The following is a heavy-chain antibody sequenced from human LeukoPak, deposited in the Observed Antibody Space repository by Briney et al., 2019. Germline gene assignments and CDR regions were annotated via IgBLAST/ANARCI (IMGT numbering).Heavy chain of an antibody. V-gene: IGHV3-23*01. D-gene: IGHD5-24*01. CDR2: ISGSGGST. Sequence: GGSLRLSCAASGFTFSSYTMSWVRQAPGKGLEWVSGISGSGGSTYYADSVKGRFTISRDNSKNTLYLQMNSLRAEDTAVYYSSKTWGSMANFDYWGQGTLVTVSS. J-gene: IGHJ4*02. CDR3: SKTWGSMANFDY. CDR1: GFTFSSYT.